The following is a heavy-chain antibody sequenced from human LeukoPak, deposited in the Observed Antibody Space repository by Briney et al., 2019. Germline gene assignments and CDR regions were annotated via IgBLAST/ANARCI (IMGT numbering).Heavy chain of an antibody. CDR2: ISGSGGST. Sequence: PGGALRLSCAASGFTFSSYAMSWVRQAPGKGLEWVSAISGSGGSTYYADSVTGRFTISRDNSKNTLYLQMNSLRAEDTAVYYCAKGIVYYYDSSGYYYAFWGQGTLVTVSS. D-gene: IGHD3-22*01. J-gene: IGHJ4*02. V-gene: IGHV3-23*01. CDR1: GFTFSSYA. CDR3: AKGIVYYYDSSGYYYAF.